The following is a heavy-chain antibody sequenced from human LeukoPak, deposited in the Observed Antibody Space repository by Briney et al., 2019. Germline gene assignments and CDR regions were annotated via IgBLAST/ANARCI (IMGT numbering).Heavy chain of an antibody. CDR1: GGSFSGYY. Sequence: SETLSLTCAVYGGSFSGYYWSWIRQPPGKGLEWIGYIYYSGSTNYNPSLKSRVTISVDTSKNQFSLKLSSVTAADTAVYYCARAWFSGYFDYWGQGTLVTVSS. D-gene: IGHD3-10*01. CDR3: ARAWFSGYFDY. V-gene: IGHV4-59*01. J-gene: IGHJ4*02. CDR2: IYYSGST.